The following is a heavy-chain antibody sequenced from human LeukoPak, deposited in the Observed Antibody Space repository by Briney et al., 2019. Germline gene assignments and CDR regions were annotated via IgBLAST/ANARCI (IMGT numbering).Heavy chain of an antibody. Sequence: PRGSLRLSCAASGFTFSSYSMNWVRQAPGKGLEWVSYISSSSSTIYYADSVKGRFTISRDNAKNSLYLQMNSLRDEDTAVYYCARDSHGYSSGWYVVYFQHWGQGTLVTVSS. CDR1: GFTFSSYS. V-gene: IGHV3-48*02. D-gene: IGHD6-19*01. CDR2: ISSSSSTI. J-gene: IGHJ1*01. CDR3: ARDSHGYSSGWYVVYFQH.